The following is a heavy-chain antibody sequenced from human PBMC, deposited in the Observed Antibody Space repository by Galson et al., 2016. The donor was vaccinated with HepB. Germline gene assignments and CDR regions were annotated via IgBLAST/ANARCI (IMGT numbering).Heavy chain of an antibody. Sequence: SVKVSCKASVDNFSTFALSWVRQAPGQGLEWIEGIIPIFDRPNYAQKFQGRLTITADDYTKTTYMELSSLTTEDTAVYFCARDQEYDSGTFYFLESWGQGPLVTVSA. CDR1: VDNFSTFA. CDR2: IIPIFDRP. J-gene: IGHJ4*02. V-gene: IGHV1-69*13. CDR3: ARDQEYDSGTFYFLES. D-gene: IGHD3-22*01.